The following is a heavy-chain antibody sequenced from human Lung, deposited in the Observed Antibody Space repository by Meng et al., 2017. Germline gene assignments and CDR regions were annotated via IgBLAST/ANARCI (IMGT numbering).Heavy chain of an antibody. CDR2: INRDGTKP. CDR1: GFTFTDHW. Sequence: EVQLVACGGGLVPPGGSLRLSCAASGFTFTDHWMHWVRQGPGKGLVWVSRINRDGTKPTYADSVKGRFTISRDNAKNTLYLQMNNLRAEDTAFYYCTNDRLNHWGQGALVTVSS. V-gene: IGHV3-74*01. J-gene: IGHJ1*01. D-gene: IGHD1-1*01. CDR3: TNDRLNH.